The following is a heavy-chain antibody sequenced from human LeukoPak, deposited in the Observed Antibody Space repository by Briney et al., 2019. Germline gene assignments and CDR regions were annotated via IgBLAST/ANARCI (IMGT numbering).Heavy chain of an antibody. D-gene: IGHD3-22*01. V-gene: IGHV1-18*01. CDR2: ISAYNGNT. Sequence: ASVKVSCKASGYTFTSYGISWVRQAPGQGLEWMGWISAYNGNTNYAQKLQGRVTMTTDTSTSTAYMELSSLRSEDTAVYYCARDPSSYDSSAEPWGQGTLVTVSS. CDR3: ARDPSSYDSSAEP. CDR1: GYTFTSYG. J-gene: IGHJ5*02.